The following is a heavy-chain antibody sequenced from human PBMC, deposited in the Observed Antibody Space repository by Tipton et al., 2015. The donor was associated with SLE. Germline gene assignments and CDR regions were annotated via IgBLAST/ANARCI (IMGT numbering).Heavy chain of an antibody. V-gene: IGHV3-9*01. CDR1: GFTFDDYA. CDR3: ARGLGTLNGMDV. J-gene: IGHJ6*02. CDR2: ITWNGGTM. Sequence: SLRLSCAASGFTFDDYAMNWVRQAPGKGLEWVSGITWNGGTMFYADSVKGRFTISRDNAKNTLYLQMNSLRAEDTAVYYCARGLGTLNGMDVWGQGTTVTVSS. D-gene: IGHD7-27*01.